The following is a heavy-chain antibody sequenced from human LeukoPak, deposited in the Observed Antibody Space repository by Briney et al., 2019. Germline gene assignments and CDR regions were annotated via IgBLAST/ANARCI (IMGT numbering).Heavy chain of an antibody. CDR2: ISGSGGST. CDR3: AKGACGMATISAFDY. J-gene: IGHJ4*02. D-gene: IGHD5-24*01. Sequence: GGSLRLSCAASGVTFSTYAMNWVRQAPGKGLEWVSAISGSGGSTYYAESVKGRFTISRDNLKNTLYLQMNSLRAEDTAVYSSAKGACGMATISAFDYWGQGTLVTVSS. V-gene: IGHV3-23*01. CDR1: GVTFSTYA.